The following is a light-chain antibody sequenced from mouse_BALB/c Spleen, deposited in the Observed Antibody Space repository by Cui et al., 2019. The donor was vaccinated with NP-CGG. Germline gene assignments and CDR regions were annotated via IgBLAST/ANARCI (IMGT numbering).Light chain of an antibody. CDR1: TGTVTTSNY. CDR3: ALWYSNHWV. V-gene: IGLV1*01. J-gene: IGLJ1*01. CDR2: GTN. Sequence: PAVVQESAPTTSPGETVTLTCRSSTGTVTTSNYANWVQEKPDHLFTGLIGGTNNRIPGVPARFSGSLIGDKAALAITGAQTEDEAIYFCALWYSNHWVFGGGTKLTVL.